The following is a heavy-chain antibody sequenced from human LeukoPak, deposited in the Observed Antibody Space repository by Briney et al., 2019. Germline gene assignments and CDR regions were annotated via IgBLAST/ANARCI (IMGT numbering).Heavy chain of an antibody. CDR1: GGSISSGDYY. J-gene: IGHJ5*02. CDR3: ARGMRGSSWYFNWFDP. CDR2: IYYSGST. D-gene: IGHD6-13*01. Sequence: SETLSLTCTVSGGSISSGDYYWSWIRQPPGKGLEWIGYIYYSGSTYYNPSLKSRVTISVDTSKNQFSLKLSSVTAADTAVYYCARGMRGSSWYFNWFDPWGQGTLDTVSS. V-gene: IGHV4-30-4*01.